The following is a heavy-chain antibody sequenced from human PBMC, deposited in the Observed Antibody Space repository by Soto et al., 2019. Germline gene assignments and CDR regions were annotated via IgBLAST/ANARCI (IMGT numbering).Heavy chain of an antibody. CDR3: ATDRGYFSGWRVDY. D-gene: IGHD2-15*01. J-gene: IGHJ4*02. CDR1: GGTFSSSA. V-gene: IGHV1-69*01. CDR2: IIPIFGTV. Sequence: QVQLVQSGAEVKKPGSSVKVSCKASGGTFSSSAISWVRQAPGQGLDWVGGIIPIFGTVQYAQKFQGRVTFTSDESTSTAYMELSSLRSEDTAVYYCATDRGYFSGWRVDYWGQGTLILVSS.